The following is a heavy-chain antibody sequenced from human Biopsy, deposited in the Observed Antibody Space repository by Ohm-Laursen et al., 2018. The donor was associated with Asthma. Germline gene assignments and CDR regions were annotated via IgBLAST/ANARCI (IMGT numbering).Heavy chain of an antibody. Sequence: SLRLSCAASGFAVSRDHMFWVRQAPGKGLEWVSVIYSGGTSHTADSVRGRFTISRDYSKNTLYLQMHSLRAEDMAVYYCARGDSSGWSHYYFDYWGQGTLVTVSS. CDR3: ARGDSSGWSHYYFDY. D-gene: IGHD6-19*01. CDR1: GFAVSRDH. V-gene: IGHV3-53*01. J-gene: IGHJ4*02. CDR2: IYSGGTS.